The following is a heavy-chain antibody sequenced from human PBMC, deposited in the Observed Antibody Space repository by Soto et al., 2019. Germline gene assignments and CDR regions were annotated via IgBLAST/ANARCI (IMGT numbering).Heavy chain of an antibody. D-gene: IGHD5-18*01. CDR1: GFTVSSNY. V-gene: IGHV3-66*01. CDR3: AREERGYSYGYVYYMDV. J-gene: IGHJ6*03. CDR2: IYSGGST. Sequence: WGSLRLSCAASGFTVSSNYMSWVRQAPGKGLEWVSVIYSGGSTYYADSVKGRFTISRDNSKNTLYLQMNSLRAEDTAVYYCAREERGYSYGYVYYMDVWGKGTTVTVSS.